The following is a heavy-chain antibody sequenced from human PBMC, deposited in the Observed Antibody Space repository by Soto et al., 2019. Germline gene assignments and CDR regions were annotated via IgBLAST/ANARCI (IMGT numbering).Heavy chain of an antibody. CDR3: ARDRKYCSGGSCYSRAFDL. Sequence: ASVKVSCKASGYTFTSYSMHWVRQAPGQRLEWMGWINAGNGNTKYSQKFQGRVTITRDTSASTAYMELSSLRSEDTAVYYCARDRKYCSGGSCYSRAFDLWGQGTMATVSS. CDR1: GYTFTSYS. D-gene: IGHD2-15*01. J-gene: IGHJ3*01. V-gene: IGHV1-3*01. CDR2: INAGNGNT.